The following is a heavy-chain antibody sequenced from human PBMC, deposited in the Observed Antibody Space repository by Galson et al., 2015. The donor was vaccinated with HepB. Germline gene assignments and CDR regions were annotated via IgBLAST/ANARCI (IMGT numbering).Heavy chain of an antibody. Sequence: PALVKPTQTLTLTCSFSGFSLSDDGVSLGWFRQPPGEAPEWLALIYWNATQTFSPYLRGRLTISTDGSRKQVVLRLANMNPLDTATYYCAHRRNWVLPRGFDFWGQGTLVTVSS. CDR1: GFSLSDDGVS. CDR2: IYWNATQ. D-gene: IGHD7-27*01. CDR3: AHRRNWVLPRGFDF. J-gene: IGHJ4*02. V-gene: IGHV2-5*01.